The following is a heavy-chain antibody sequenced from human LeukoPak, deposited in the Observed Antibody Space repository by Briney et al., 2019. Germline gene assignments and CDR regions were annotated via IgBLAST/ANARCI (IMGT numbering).Heavy chain of an antibody. V-gene: IGHV1-46*01. CDR1: RYTFTSYY. Sequence: ASVKVSCKASRYTFTSYYMHWVRQAPGQGLEWMGIINPSGGSTSYAQKFQGRVTMTRDMSTSTVYMELSSLRSEDTAVYYCARGPRHCSGGSCATTYNWFDPWGQGTLVTVSS. D-gene: IGHD2-15*01. J-gene: IGHJ5*02. CDR3: ARGPRHCSGGSCATTYNWFDP. CDR2: INPSGGST.